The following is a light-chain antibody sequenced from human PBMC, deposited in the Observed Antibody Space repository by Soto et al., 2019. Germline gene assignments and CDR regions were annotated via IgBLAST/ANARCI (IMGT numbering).Light chain of an antibody. Sequence: QSALTQPASVSGSPGQSITISCTGTSSDVGGYNYVSWYQQHPGKAPKLMIYDVSNRPSGVSNRFSASKSGNTASLTISGLQADDEADYYCSSYTSSSTPHVFGTGTKVTVL. V-gene: IGLV2-14*01. CDR2: DVS. J-gene: IGLJ1*01. CDR3: SSYTSSSTPHV. CDR1: SSDVGGYNY.